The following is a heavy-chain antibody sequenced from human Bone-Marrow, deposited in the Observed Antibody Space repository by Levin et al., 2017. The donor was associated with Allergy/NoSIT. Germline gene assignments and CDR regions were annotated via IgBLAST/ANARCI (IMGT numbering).Heavy chain of an antibody. Sequence: ASVKVSCKASGYTFTSYGISWVRQAPGQGLEWMGWISAYNGNTNYAQKLQGRVTMTTDTSTSTAYMELRSLRSDDTAVYYCARIYGTEFDWSGIQHWGQGTLVTVSS. J-gene: IGHJ1*01. CDR1: GYTFTSYG. V-gene: IGHV1-18*01. D-gene: IGHD3-9*01. CDR3: ARIYGTEFDWSGIQH. CDR2: ISAYNGNT.